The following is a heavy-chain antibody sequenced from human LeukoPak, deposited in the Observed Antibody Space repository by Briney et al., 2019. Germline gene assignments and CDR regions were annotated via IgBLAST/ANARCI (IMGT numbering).Heavy chain of an antibody. CDR3: ARERGDYYDSSGYPSGAFDI. CDR1: GGSISSYY. J-gene: IGHJ3*02. Sequence: SETLSLTCTVSGGSISSYYWSWIRQPPGKGLEWIGYIYYSGSTNYNPSLKSRVTISVDTSMNQFSLKLSSVTAADTAVYYCARERGDYYDSSGYPSGAFDIWGQGTMVTVSS. CDR2: IYYSGST. V-gene: IGHV4-59*01. D-gene: IGHD3-22*01.